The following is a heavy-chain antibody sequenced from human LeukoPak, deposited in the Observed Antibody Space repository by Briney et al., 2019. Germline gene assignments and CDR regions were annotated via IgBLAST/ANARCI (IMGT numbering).Heavy chain of an antibody. CDR3: ARGRYCSSTSCFFRPFDI. V-gene: IGHV1-18*01. CDR1: RYTFTSYG. Sequence: GASVKVSCKASRYTFTSYGISWVRQAPGQGLEWMGWISAYNGNTNYAQKLQGRVTMTTDTSTSTAYMELRSLRSDDTAVYYCARGRYCSSTSCFFRPFDIWGQGTMVTVSS. CDR2: ISAYNGNT. D-gene: IGHD2-2*01. J-gene: IGHJ3*02.